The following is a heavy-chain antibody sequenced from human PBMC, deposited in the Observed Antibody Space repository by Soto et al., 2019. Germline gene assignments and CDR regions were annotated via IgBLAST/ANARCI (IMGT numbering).Heavy chain of an antibody. Sequence: PSETLSLTCAVSGGSISSSNWWSWVRQPPGKGLEWIGEIYHSGSTNYNPSLKSRVTISVDKSKNQFSLKLSSVTAADTAVYYCARDGARSSTSLYYYYGMDVWGQGTTVTVSS. V-gene: IGHV4-4*02. CDR3: ARDGARSSTSLYYYYGMDV. J-gene: IGHJ6*02. CDR2: IYHSGST. D-gene: IGHD2-2*01. CDR1: GGSISSSNW.